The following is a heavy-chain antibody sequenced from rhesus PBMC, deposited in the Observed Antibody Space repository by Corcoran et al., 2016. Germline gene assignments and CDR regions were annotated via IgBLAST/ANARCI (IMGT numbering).Heavy chain of an antibody. CDR1: GFTFSSYG. V-gene: IGHV3-54*02. Sequence: EVQLVESGGGLVQPGGSLRLSCAASGFTFSSYGMHWVRQAPGKGLEWVAVLSYDGSKKDYADSVKDRFTISRENSKNMLYLQMNNLKLEDTAVYYCARDPGYSGYRSFDYWGQGVLVTVSS. CDR3: ARDPGYSGYRSFDY. CDR2: LSYDGSKK. D-gene: IGHD5-42*01. J-gene: IGHJ4*01.